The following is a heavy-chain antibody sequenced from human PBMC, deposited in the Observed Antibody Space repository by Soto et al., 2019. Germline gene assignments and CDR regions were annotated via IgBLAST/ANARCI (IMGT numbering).Heavy chain of an antibody. J-gene: IGHJ6*02. CDR2: IYHSGST. Sequence: SETLSLTCAVSGGSISSSNWWSWVRQPPGKGLEWIGEIYHSGSTNYNPSLKSRVTISIDTSKNQFSLKVGSVTAADMAVYYCASSSLYGMDVWGQGTTVTVSS. V-gene: IGHV4-4*02. CDR3: ASSSLYGMDV. CDR1: GGSISSSNW.